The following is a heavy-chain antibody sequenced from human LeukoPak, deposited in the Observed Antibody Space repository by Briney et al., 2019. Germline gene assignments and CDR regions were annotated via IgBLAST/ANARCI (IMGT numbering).Heavy chain of an antibody. Sequence: GGSLRLSCAASGFTVSSNYMSWVRQAPGKGLEWVSAISGSGGSTYYADSVKGRFTISRDNSKNTLYLQMNSLRAEDMAVYYCAKDRMGYCSSTSCSNAFDIWGQGTMVTVSS. CDR1: GFTVSSNY. CDR3: AKDRMGYCSSTSCSNAFDI. V-gene: IGHV3-23*01. CDR2: ISGSGGST. J-gene: IGHJ3*02. D-gene: IGHD2-2*01.